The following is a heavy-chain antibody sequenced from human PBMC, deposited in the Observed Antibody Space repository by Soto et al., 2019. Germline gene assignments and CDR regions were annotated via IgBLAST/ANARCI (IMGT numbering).Heavy chain of an antibody. CDR2: IYYSGST. D-gene: IGHD2-21*02. Sequence: PSETLSLTCTVSGGSISSGGYYWSWICQHPGKGLEWIGYIYYSGSTYYNPSLKSRVTISVDTSKNQFSLKLSPVTAADTAVYYCARDHPTYCGGDCYHDAFDIWGKGTMVTVSS. J-gene: IGHJ3*02. CDR1: GGSISSGGYY. V-gene: IGHV4-31*03. CDR3: ARDHPTYCGGDCYHDAFDI.